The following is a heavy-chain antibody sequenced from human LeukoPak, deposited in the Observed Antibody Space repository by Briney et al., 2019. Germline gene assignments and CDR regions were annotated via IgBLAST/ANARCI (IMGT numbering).Heavy chain of an antibody. Sequence: GGSLRLSCAASGYTFGDYGMSWVRQVPGKGLEWVSGTNRRGDITGYADFVKGRFTISRDNAKNSLYLQMNSLRAEDTAVYYCARGVVTLTPNYYYYMDVWGKGTTVTVSS. CDR1: GYTFGDYG. V-gene: IGHV3-20*04. CDR3: ARGVVTLTPNYYYYMDV. J-gene: IGHJ6*03. CDR2: TNRRGDIT. D-gene: IGHD2-21*02.